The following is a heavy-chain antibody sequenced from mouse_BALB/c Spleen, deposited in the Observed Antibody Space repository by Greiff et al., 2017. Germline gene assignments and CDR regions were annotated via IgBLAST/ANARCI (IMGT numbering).Heavy chain of an antibody. Sequence: EVKLQESGPSLVKPSQTLSLTCSVTGDSITSGYWNWIRKFPGNKLEYMGYISYSGSTYYNPSLKSRISITRDTSKNQYYLQLNSVTTEDTATYYCARTEDGYYSWFAYWGQGTLVTVSA. J-gene: IGHJ3*01. D-gene: IGHD2-3*01. CDR3: ARTEDGYYSWFAY. V-gene: IGHV3-8*02. CDR2: ISYSGST. CDR1: GDSITSGY.